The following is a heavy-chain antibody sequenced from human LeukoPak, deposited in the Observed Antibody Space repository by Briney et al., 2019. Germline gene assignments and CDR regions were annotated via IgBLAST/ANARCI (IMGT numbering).Heavy chain of an antibody. Sequence: GASVKVSCKASGYTFTSDYIHWVRQAPGQGLEWMGIINPSGGSTSYAQKFQGRVTMTRDTSTSTVYMELSSLRSEDTALHYCARGESAYSSSSGLHYWGQGTLVTVSS. CDR2: INPSGGST. V-gene: IGHV1-46*01. D-gene: IGHD6-6*01. CDR1: GYTFTSDY. J-gene: IGHJ4*02. CDR3: ARGESAYSSSSGLHY.